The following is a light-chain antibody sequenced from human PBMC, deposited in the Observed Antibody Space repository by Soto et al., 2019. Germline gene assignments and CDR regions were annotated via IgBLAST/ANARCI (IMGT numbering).Light chain of an antibody. V-gene: IGKV3-15*01. CDR1: QSVNAN. J-gene: IGKJ1*01. CDR2: GAS. Sequence: EVVMTQSPATLSVSPGERATLSCRASQSVNANLAWYQQTPGQAPRLLIHGASNRATGIPARFSGSGFGTEFILTISSLQSEDFAVYYCQQYRTWLWTFGQGTKVEI. CDR3: QQYRTWLWT.